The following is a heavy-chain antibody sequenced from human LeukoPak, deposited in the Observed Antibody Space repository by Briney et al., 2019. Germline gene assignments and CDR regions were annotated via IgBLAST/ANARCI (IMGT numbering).Heavy chain of an antibody. CDR1: GFTFSIFG. D-gene: IGHD3-10*02. Sequence: GGSLRLSCAASGFTFSIFGMSWVRQAPGKGLEWVSGISGSGGSTYYADSVKGRFTISRDNSENTLYLQMNSLRAEDTAVYYCAELGITMIGGVWGKGTTVTISS. J-gene: IGHJ6*04. CDR3: AELGITMIGGV. V-gene: IGHV3-23*01. CDR2: ISGSGGST.